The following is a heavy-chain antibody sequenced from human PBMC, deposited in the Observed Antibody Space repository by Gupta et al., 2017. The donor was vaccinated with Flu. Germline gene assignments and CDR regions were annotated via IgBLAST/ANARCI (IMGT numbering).Heavy chain of an antibody. CDR2: IYWDDDK. J-gene: IGHJ4*02. D-gene: IGHD3-3*01. V-gene: IGHV2-5*02. CDR3: AHSGYDFWSGYYTRGGYFDY. Sequence: QITLKESDPTLVKPTQTLTLTCTFSGFSLSTSGVGVGWIRQPPGKALEWLALIYWDDDKRYSPSLKSRLTITKDTSKNQVVLTMTNMDPVDTATYYCAHSGYDFWSGYYTRGGYFDYWGQGTLVTVSS. CDR1: GFSLSTSGVG.